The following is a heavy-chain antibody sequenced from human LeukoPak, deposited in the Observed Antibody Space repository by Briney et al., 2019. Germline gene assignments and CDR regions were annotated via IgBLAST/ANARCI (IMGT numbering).Heavy chain of an antibody. J-gene: IGHJ4*02. V-gene: IGHV1-69*02. Sequence: SVKVSCKASGYTFIDYYIHWVRETPGQGLEWMGRIIPKISIATYAQKFQDRVTITADKSTTTAYMELSSLTPEETAIYYCAARRHCGQITCVMTGDLFDYWGQGTLITVS. CDR1: GYTFIDYY. D-gene: IGHD2-21*01. CDR2: IIPKISIA. CDR3: AARRHCGQITCVMTGDLFDY.